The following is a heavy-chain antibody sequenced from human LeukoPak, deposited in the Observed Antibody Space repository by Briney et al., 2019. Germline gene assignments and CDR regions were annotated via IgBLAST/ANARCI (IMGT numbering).Heavy chain of an antibody. Sequence: GGSLRLSCAASGFTFSSYWMHWARQAPGKGLEWVSGINWNGGSTGYADSVKGRFTISRDNAKNSLYLQVSSLRAEDTAWYYCARGQNYYGSGSQTFDIWGQGTMVTVSS. D-gene: IGHD3-10*01. V-gene: IGHV3-20*04. CDR2: INWNGGST. CDR1: GFTFSSYW. CDR3: ARGQNYYGSGSQTFDI. J-gene: IGHJ3*02.